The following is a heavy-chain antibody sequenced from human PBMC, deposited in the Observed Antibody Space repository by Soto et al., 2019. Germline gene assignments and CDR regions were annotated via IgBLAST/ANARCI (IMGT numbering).Heavy chain of an antibody. J-gene: IGHJ4*02. Sequence: GASVKVSCKASGYTFTSYGISWVRQAPGQGLEWMGWISAYNGNTNYAQKLQGRVTMTTDTSTSTAYMELRSLRSDDTAVYYCARDKCSSTSCYSQFDFDYWGQGTLVTVSS. CDR2: ISAYNGNT. D-gene: IGHD2-2*01. CDR3: ARDKCSSTSCYSQFDFDY. V-gene: IGHV1-18*01. CDR1: GYTFTSYG.